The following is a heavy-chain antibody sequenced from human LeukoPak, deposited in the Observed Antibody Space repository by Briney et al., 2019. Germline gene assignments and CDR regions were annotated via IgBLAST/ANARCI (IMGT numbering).Heavy chain of an antibody. J-gene: IGHJ4*02. CDR2: ISYDGSNK. CDR1: GFTFSSYA. CDR3: ASREWELRYYFDY. D-gene: IGHD1-26*01. V-gene: IGHV3-30*04. Sequence: GGSLRLSCAASGFTFSSYAMHWVRQAPGKGLEWVAVISYDGSNKYYADSVKGRFTISRDNSKNTLYLQMNSLRAADTAVYYCASREWELRYYFDYWGQGTLVTVSS.